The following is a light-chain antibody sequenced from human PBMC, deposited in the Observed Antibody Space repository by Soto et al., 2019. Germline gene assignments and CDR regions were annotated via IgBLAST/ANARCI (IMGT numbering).Light chain of an antibody. V-gene: IGLV2-14*01. CDR1: SSDLGGYNL. CDR3: CSYTSSSPYV. J-gene: IGLJ1*01. CDR2: QVS. Sequence: QSALTQPASVSGSPGQSITISCTGTSSDLGGYNLVSWYQHHPGKAPKLMIYQVSNRPSGVSNRSSGSKSGNTASLTMSGLQAEDEADYCCCSYTSSSPYVFVTGTKLTVL.